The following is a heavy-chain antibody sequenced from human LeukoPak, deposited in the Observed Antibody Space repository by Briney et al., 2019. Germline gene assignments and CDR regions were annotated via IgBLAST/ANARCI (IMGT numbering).Heavy chain of an antibody. CDR3: ARGHLWVRGVNVAD. CDR1: GGTFSSYA. Sequence: SVKVSCKASGGTFSSYAISWVRQAPGQGLEWTGGIIPIFGTANYAQKFQGRVTITADESTSTAYMELSSLRSEDTAVYYCARGHLWVRGVNVADWGQGTLVTVSS. V-gene: IGHV1-69*13. J-gene: IGHJ4*02. CDR2: IIPIFGTA. D-gene: IGHD3-10*01.